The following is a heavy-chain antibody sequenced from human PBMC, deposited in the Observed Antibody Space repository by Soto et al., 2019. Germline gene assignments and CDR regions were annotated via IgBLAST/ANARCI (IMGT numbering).Heavy chain of an antibody. D-gene: IGHD3-9*01. V-gene: IGHV3-48*01. CDR3: FFQAEDGIRDYRSVSAFLLNRSSDL. Sequence: GKGLEWVSYISSSSSTIYYADSVKGRFTISRDNAKNSLYLQMNSLRAEDTAVYFFFFQAEDGIRDYRSVSAFLLNRSSDL. CDR2: ISSSSSTI. J-gene: IGHJ2*01.